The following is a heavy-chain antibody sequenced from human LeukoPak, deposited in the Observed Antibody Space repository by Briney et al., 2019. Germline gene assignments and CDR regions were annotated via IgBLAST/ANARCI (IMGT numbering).Heavy chain of an antibody. Sequence: SVKVSCKASGGTFSSYAISWVRQAPGQGLEWMGGIIPFFLTANYAQKFQDRVTITADKSTTTAYMELSSLRSEDTAVYYCARLLGTAANDAFDIWGQGTMVTVSS. D-gene: IGHD2-2*01. CDR2: IIPFFLTA. CDR3: ARLLGTAANDAFDI. J-gene: IGHJ3*02. CDR1: GGTFSSYA. V-gene: IGHV1-69*06.